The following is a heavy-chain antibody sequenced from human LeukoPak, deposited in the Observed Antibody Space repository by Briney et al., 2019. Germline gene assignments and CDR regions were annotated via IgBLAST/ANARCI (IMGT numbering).Heavy chain of an antibody. Sequence: GGSLRLSCVASGNYWMHWVRQVPGKGLVWVSHINSDGSWTSYADSVKGRFTISKDNAKNTVYLQMNSLRAEDTAVYYCVSFYETYWGRGTLVTVSS. CDR2: INSDGSWT. CDR1: GNYW. CDR3: VSFYETY. J-gene: IGHJ4*02. D-gene: IGHD2/OR15-2a*01. V-gene: IGHV3-74*01.